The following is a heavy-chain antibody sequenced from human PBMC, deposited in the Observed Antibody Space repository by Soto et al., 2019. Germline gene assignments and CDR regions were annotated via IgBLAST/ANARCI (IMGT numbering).Heavy chain of an antibody. D-gene: IGHD3-22*01. CDR1: GGTFSSYA. J-gene: IGHJ4*02. V-gene: IGHV1-69*12. Sequence: QVQLVQSGAEVKKPGSSVKVSCKASGGTFSSYAISWVRQAPGQGLEWMGGIIPIFGTANYAQKFQGRVTITADESTSTAYMELSSLRSEDTAVYYCARDRFTIHYYDSSGYYSFDYWGQGTLVTVSS. CDR3: ARDRFTIHYYDSSGYYSFDY. CDR2: IIPIFGTA.